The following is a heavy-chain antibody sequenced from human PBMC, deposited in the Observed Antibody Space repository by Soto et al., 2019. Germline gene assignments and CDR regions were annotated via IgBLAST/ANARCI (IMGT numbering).Heavy chain of an antibody. J-gene: IGHJ4*02. D-gene: IGHD3-22*01. Sequence: GSLRPSCAASGFSFSSYAMYWVRQAPGRGLEWVAVISYDGSKKFYADSVEGRFTLSRDNSKNTLYLQMNSLGAEDTALYYCARHGLYYDNSVYYYVFDYWGQGTLVTVSS. CDR1: GFSFSSYA. CDR3: ARHGLYYDNSVYYYVFDY. CDR2: ISYDGSKK. V-gene: IGHV3-30-3*01.